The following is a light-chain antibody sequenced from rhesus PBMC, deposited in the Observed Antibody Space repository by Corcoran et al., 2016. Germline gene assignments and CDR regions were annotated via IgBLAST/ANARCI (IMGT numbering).Light chain of an antibody. CDR1: QTIHRN. CDR3: QQYYDNPLT. CDR2: LAS. J-gene: IGKJ4*01. V-gene: IGKV1S8*01. Sequence: DIQMTQSPSALSASVGDRVTISCRASQTIHRNLAWYQQKPGKSPNLLIYLASSLQTGIPSRFGGRGSGTDFTLTISSLQPEDSAVYYCQQYYDNPLTFGGGTKVEVK.